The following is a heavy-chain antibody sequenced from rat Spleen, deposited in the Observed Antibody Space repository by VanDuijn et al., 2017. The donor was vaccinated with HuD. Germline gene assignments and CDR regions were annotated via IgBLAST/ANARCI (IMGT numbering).Heavy chain of an antibody. V-gene: IGHV5S23*01. CDR2: ITNGGSNT. CDR1: GFTFRNYY. Sequence: EVQLVESGGGLVQPGRALKLSCAASGFTFRNYYMAWVRQAPTKGLEWVASITNGGSNTYYRDSVKGRFTVSRDNAKTTLYLRIDSLRSEDTATYYCTRGYVMDVWGQGASVTVSS. J-gene: IGHJ4*01. CDR3: TRGYVMDV.